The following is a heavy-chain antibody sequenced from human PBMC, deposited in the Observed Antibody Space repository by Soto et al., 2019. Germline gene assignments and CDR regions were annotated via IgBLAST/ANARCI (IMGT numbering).Heavy chain of an antibody. D-gene: IGHD6-6*01. CDR1: GFTFSSYA. Sequence: GGSLRLSCAASGFTFSSYAMHWVRQAPGKGLEWVAVISYDGSNKYYADSVKGRFTISRDNSKNTLYLQMNSLRAEDTAVYYCARDLCQPYSSCRSGMVVWDQGTTVTVSS. CDR3: ARDLCQPYSSCRSGMVV. V-gene: IGHV3-30-3*01. CDR2: ISYDGSNK. J-gene: IGHJ6*02.